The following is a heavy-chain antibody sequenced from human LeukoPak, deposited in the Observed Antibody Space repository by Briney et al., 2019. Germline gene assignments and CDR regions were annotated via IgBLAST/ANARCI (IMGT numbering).Heavy chain of an antibody. CDR3: AKDKSYYGSGTKFDP. CDR2: LSGSGGST. D-gene: IGHD3-10*01. Sequence: GGSLRLSCAASGFTFSSYAMSWVRQAPGKGLEWVPALSGSGGSTYYADSVKGRFTISRDNSKNTLYLQMNSLRAEDTAVYYCAKDKSYYGSGTKFDPWGQGTLVTVSS. CDR1: GFTFSSYA. J-gene: IGHJ5*02. V-gene: IGHV3-23*01.